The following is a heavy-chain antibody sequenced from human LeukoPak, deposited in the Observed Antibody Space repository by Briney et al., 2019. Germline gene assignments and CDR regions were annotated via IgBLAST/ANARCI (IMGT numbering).Heavy chain of an antibody. D-gene: IGHD5-18*01. CDR3: ARDARYSYGLSHAFDI. V-gene: IGHV3-33*01. J-gene: IGHJ3*02. CDR2: IWYDGSNK. Sequence: GGSLRLSCAASGFTFSSYGMHWVRQAPGKGLGWVAVIWYDGSNKYYADSVKGRFTISRDNSKNTLYLQMNSLRAEDTAVYYCARDARYSYGLSHAFDIWGQGTMVTVSS. CDR1: GFTFSSYG.